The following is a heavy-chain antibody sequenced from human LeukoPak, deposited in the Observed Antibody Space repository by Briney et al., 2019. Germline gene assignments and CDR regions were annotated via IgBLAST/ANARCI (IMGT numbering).Heavy chain of an antibody. Sequence: ASVKVSCKTSGYTFTKYPIHWVRQAPGQRLEWMGWINTGNANTKYSQKFQGRVTITRDTSASTAYMELSSLRSEDTAVYYCARVLVRGVTPLDYWGQGTLVTVSS. CDR3: ARVLVRGVTPLDY. D-gene: IGHD3-10*01. CDR1: GYTFTKYP. J-gene: IGHJ4*02. V-gene: IGHV1-3*04. CDR2: INTGNANT.